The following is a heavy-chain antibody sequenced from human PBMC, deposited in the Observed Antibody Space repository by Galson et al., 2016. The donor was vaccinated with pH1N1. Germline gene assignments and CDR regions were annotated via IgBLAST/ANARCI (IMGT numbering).Heavy chain of an antibody. J-gene: IGHJ4*02. Sequence: SLRLSCAASGFTFTSYAMHWVRQAPGKGLEWVAVILYDGTNEYYADSVKGRFTISRDKTQSTVYLQMNRLRTENTAFYYCARDSEYNGQEGFHWAQGTLVSVSS. CDR1: GFTFTSYA. CDR3: ARDSEYNGQEGFH. CDR2: ILYDGTNE. V-gene: IGHV3-30*04. D-gene: IGHD5-12*01.